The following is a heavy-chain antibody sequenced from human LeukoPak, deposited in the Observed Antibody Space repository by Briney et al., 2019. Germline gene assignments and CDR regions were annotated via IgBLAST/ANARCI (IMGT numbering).Heavy chain of an antibody. Sequence: GVSLRLSCEASGFTFSSYWMSWVRQAPGKGLEWVSVIYSGGSTYYADSVKGRFTISRDNSKNTLYLQMNSLRAEDTAVYYCASAPSGYSSGWYSIGFDYWGQGTLVTVSS. CDR3: ASAPSGYSSGWYSIGFDY. J-gene: IGHJ4*02. D-gene: IGHD6-19*01. CDR2: IYSGGST. V-gene: IGHV3-53*01. CDR1: GFTFSSYW.